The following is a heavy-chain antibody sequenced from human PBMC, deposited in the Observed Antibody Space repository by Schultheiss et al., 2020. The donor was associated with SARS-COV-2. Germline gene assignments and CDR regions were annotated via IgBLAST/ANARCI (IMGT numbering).Heavy chain of an antibody. V-gene: IGHV3-23*01. CDR2: ISGSGGST. Sequence: GESLKISCAASGFTVSSNYMSWVRQAPGKGLEWVSAISGSGGSTYYADSVKGRFTISRDNSKNTLYLQMNSLRAEDTAVYYCAKDSLYCSSTSCSRPDDYWGQGTLVTVSS. CDR1: GFTVSSNY. D-gene: IGHD2-2*01. CDR3: AKDSLYCSSTSCSRPDDY. J-gene: IGHJ4*02.